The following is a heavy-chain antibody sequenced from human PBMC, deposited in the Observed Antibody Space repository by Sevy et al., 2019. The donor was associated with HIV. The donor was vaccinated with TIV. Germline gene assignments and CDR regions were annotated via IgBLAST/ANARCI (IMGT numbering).Heavy chain of an antibody. Sequence: GGSLRLSCATSGFTFNSYGMHWVRQAPGKGLEWVALIWFDGSNKNYADSVKGRFTMSRDIVKNTLHLQMNSLRAEDTAVYYCARDLEFYDYGDYGPAFTPDYWGQGTLVTVSS. D-gene: IGHD4-17*01. CDR3: ARDLEFYDYGDYGPAFTPDY. V-gene: IGHV3-33*01. CDR2: IWFDGSNK. CDR1: GFTFNSYG. J-gene: IGHJ4*02.